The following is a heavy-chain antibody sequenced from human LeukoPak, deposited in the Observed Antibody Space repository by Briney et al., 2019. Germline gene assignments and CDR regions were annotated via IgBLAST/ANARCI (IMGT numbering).Heavy chain of an antibody. V-gene: IGHV4-59*01. Sequence: PSETLSLTCTVSSDSISSCYWNWIRQPPGKGLEWIGYVYYSGSTKYNPSLKSRVTISVDTSKKQFSLKLSSVTAANKPVEYCAKGWFPHTTMGDDALEMWGRRTMLTVSS. CDR2: VYYSGST. CDR3: AKGWFPHTTMGDDALEM. CDR1: SDSISSCY. J-gene: IGHJ3*02. D-gene: IGHD5-18*01.